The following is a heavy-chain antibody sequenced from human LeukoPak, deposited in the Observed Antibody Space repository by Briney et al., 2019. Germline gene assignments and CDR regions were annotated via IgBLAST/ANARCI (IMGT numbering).Heavy chain of an antibody. J-gene: IGHJ5*02. V-gene: IGHV1-69*04. CDR2: IIPVLEEA. CDR1: GVTFSNSG. D-gene: IGHD1-1*01. Sequence: ASVKVSCKASGVTFSNSGITWVRQAPGQGLESMGRIIPVLEEAQYAQNFQGKVTITADKSTSTAYMELHSLTSEDTAVYYCARDQLELGTHWFDPWGQGTLVTVSS. CDR3: ARDQLELGTHWFDP.